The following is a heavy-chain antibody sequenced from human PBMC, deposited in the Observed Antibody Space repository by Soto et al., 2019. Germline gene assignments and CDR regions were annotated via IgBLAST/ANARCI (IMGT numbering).Heavy chain of an antibody. V-gene: IGHV5-10-1*01. Sequence: GESLKISCKGSGYSFTSYWISWVRQMPGKGLEWMGRIDPSDSYTNYSPSFQGHITISADKSISTAYLQWSSLKASDTAMYYCARQTLTAPYYYYGMDVWGQGTTVTVSS. D-gene: IGHD5-18*01. J-gene: IGHJ6*02. CDR1: GYSFTSYW. CDR2: IDPSDSYT. CDR3: ARQTLTAPYYYYGMDV.